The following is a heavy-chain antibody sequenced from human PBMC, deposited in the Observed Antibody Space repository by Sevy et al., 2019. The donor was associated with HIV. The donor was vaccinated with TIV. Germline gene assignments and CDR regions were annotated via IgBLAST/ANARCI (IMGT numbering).Heavy chain of an antibody. CDR1: GFTFSIYS. CDR3: ARDGGRITMVQGVLAYYHGMDV. D-gene: IGHD3-10*01. J-gene: IGHJ6*02. Sequence: GGSLRLSCAASGFTFSIYSMNWVRQAPGKGLEWVSSSSSSSNYIYYADSVKGRFTISRDNAKNSLYLQMNSLRAEDTAVSYCARDGGRITMVQGVLAYYHGMDVWGQGTTVTVSS. V-gene: IGHV3-21*01. CDR2: SSSSSNYI.